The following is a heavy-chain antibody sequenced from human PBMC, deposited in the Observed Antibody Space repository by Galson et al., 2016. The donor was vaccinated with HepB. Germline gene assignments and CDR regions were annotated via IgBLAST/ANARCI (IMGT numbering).Heavy chain of an antibody. CDR3: ASGTGTTRGDFYNAMDV. CDR1: GYSFTNYW. J-gene: IGHJ6*02. V-gene: IGHV5-51*01. CDR2: IHPGESDT. D-gene: IGHD1-1*01. Sequence: QSGAEVKKPGESLKISCKGSGYSFTNYWVGWVRQMPGKGLEWMGIIHPGESDTRYSPSMDGQVTISADKSISTAYLQWSSLRASDSAIYYGASGTGTTRGDFYNAMDVWGQGTTVTVSS.